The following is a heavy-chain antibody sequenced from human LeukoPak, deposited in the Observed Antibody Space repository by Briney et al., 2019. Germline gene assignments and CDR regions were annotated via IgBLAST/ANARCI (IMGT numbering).Heavy chain of an antibody. CDR3: ASYRSARDYGCFDY. Sequence: AASVKVSCKASGYTFTGYYMHWVRQAPGQGLEWMGWINPNSGGTNYAQKFQGRVTMTRDTSISTAYMELSRLRSDDTAVYYCASYRSARDYGCFDYWGQGALVTASS. CDR1: GYTFTGYY. V-gene: IGHV1-2*02. CDR2: INPNSGGT. J-gene: IGHJ4*02. D-gene: IGHD4-17*01.